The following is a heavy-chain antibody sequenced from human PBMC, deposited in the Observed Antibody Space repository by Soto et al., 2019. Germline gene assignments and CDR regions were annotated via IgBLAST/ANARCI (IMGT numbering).Heavy chain of an antibody. CDR3: VRDDWMGYWNYRFRYYYYGMDV. V-gene: IGHV1-18*01. Sequence: ASVKVSCKASGYTFTSYGISWVRQAPGQGLEGMGWISAYNGNTNYAHKLQGRVTMTTDTSTSTAYMELRSLRSDDTAVYYCVRDDWMGYWNYRFRYYYYGMDVWGQGTTVTVSS. D-gene: IGHD1-7*01. J-gene: IGHJ6*02. CDR1: GYTFTSYG. CDR2: ISAYNGNT.